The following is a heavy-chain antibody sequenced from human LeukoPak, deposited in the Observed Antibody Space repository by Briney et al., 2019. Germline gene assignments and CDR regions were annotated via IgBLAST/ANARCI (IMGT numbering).Heavy chain of an antibody. CDR1: GFTFSSYA. V-gene: IGHV3-7*03. D-gene: IGHD2-15*01. J-gene: IGHJ6*02. CDR2: IKQDGSEK. CDR3: ARDRSVYDYYAMDV. Sequence: GGSLRLSCAASGFTFSSYAMRWVRQASGKGLEWVANIKQDGSEKYYVDSVKGRFTISRDNTKNALYLQMDSLRAEDTAVYYCARDRSVYDYYAMDVWGQGTTVTVSS.